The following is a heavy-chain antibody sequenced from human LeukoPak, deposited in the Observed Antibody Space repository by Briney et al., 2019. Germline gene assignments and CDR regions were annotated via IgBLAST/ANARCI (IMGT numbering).Heavy chain of an antibody. V-gene: IGHV4-4*02. D-gene: IGHD3-10*01. CDR1: GFTFSNAW. CDR2: INHSGST. CDR3: ARDSGTSGEVKFDP. J-gene: IGHJ5*02. Sequence: PGGSLRLSCAASGFTFSNAWMSWVRQPPGKGLEWIGEINHSGSTNYNPSLKSRVTMSVDTSKNQISLKLKSVTAADTAVYYCARDSGTSGEVKFDPWGQGALVTVSS.